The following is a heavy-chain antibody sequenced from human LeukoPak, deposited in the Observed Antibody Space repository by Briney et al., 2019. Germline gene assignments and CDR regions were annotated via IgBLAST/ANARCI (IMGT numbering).Heavy chain of an antibody. CDR2: IWYDRSNK. V-gene: IGHV3-33*03. J-gene: IGHJ6*02. D-gene: IGHD3-16*01. CDR1: GFTFSSYG. CDR3: ARGGGLDV. Sequence: PGRSLRLSCAASGFTFSSYGMHWVRQAPGKGLEWVAVIWYDRSNKYYADSVKGRFTISRDNAKNSLYLQMSNLRAEDTAVYFCARGGGLDVWGQGATVTVSS.